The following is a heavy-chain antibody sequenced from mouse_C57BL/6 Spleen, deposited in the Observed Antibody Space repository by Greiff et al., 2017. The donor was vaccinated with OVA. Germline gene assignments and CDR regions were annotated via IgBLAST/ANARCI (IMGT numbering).Heavy chain of an antibody. CDR1: GYTFTSYW. J-gene: IGHJ4*01. D-gene: IGHD2-5*01. CDR2: INPSNGGT. CDR3: ARIDYSNSFYYAIDY. Sequence: QVQLQQPGTELVKPGASVKLSCKASGYTFTSYWMHWVKQRPGQGLEWIGNINPSNGGTNYNEKFKSKATLTVDKSSSTAYMQLSSLTSEDSAVYYCARIDYSNSFYYAIDYWGQGTSVTVSS. V-gene: IGHV1-53*01.